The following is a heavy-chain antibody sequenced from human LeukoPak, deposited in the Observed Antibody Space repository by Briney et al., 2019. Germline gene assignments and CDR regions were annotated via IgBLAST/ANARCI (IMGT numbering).Heavy chain of an antibody. V-gene: IGHV3-23*01. CDR1: GFTFSTYG. D-gene: IGHD6-19*01. CDR3: AKFGSSGWYFDY. Sequence: PGGSLRLSCAASGFTFSTYGMTWVRQAPGKGLEWVSAISGSGGSTYYADSVKGRFTISRDNSKNTLYLQMNSLRAEDTAVYYCAKFGSSGWYFDYWGQGTLVTVSS. CDR2: ISGSGGST. J-gene: IGHJ4*02.